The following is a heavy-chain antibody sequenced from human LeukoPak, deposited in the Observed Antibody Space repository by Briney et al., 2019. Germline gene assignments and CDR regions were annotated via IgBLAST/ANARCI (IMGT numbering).Heavy chain of an antibody. Sequence: SETLSLTCAVSGYSISSGYYWGWIRQPPGKGLEWIGSIYHSGSTYYNPSLKSRVTISVDTSKNQFSLKVSSVTAADTAVYYCARDGGYCSSTNCYDYWGQGTLVTVSS. V-gene: IGHV4-38-2*02. J-gene: IGHJ4*02. CDR2: IYHSGST. CDR1: GYSISSGYY. CDR3: ARDGGYCSSTNCYDY. D-gene: IGHD2-2*03.